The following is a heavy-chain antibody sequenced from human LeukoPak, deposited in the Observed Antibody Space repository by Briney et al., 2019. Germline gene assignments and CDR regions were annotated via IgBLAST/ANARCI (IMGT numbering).Heavy chain of an antibody. D-gene: IGHD3-10*01. CDR2: ISSDGSNT. J-gene: IGHJ5*02. CDR3: TRGRGAYGWFDP. Sequence: GGSLRLSCAASGFTVSSFWMHWVRKAPGKGLVWVSRISSDGSNTYYTDSVKGRFTISRDTAMNTLYLHMHSLREEDTADYYCTRGRGAYGWFDPWGQGTQVTVSS. V-gene: IGHV3-74*01. CDR1: GFTVSSFW.